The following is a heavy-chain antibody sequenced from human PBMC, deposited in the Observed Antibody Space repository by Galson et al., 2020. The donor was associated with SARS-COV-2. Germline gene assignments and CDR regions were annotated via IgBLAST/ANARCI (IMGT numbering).Heavy chain of an antibody. CDR1: GGSLSGYY. CDR2: IHYTGAT. J-gene: IGHJ4*02. Sequence: SETLSLTCTVSGGSLSGYYWSWIRQSPGKGLDWIGSIHYTGATHYNPSLQSRVTISLDTPKNQFSLTLTSVTAADTAVYYCGRNRVPGDSWGQGTLVTVSS. D-gene: IGHD3-3*01. V-gene: IGHV4-59*01. CDR3: GRNRVPGDS.